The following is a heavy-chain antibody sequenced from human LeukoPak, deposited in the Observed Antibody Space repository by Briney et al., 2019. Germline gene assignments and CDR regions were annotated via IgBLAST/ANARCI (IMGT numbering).Heavy chain of an antibody. J-gene: IGHJ4*02. Sequence: GGSLRLXCAASGFTFSSYAMSWVRQAPGKGLEWVSAISGSGGSTYYADSVKGRFTISRDNSKNTLYLQMNSLRAEDTAVYYCAKGYDFWSGYYLVYWGQGTLVTVSS. D-gene: IGHD3-3*01. V-gene: IGHV3-23*01. CDR2: ISGSGGST. CDR1: GFTFSSYA. CDR3: AKGYDFWSGYYLVY.